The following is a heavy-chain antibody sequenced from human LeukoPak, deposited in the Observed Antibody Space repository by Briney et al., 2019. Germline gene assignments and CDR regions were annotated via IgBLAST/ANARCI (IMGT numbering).Heavy chain of an antibody. V-gene: IGHV4-59*01. Sequence: PSETLSLTCTVSGGSISSYYWSWIRQPPGKGLEWIGYIYYSGSTNYNPSLKSRVTISVDTSKNQFSLKLSSVTAADTAVYYCARVTQWLGYGMDVWGQGTTVTVSS. CDR1: GGSISSYY. CDR2: IYYSGST. J-gene: IGHJ6*02. CDR3: ARVTQWLGYGMDV. D-gene: IGHD6-19*01.